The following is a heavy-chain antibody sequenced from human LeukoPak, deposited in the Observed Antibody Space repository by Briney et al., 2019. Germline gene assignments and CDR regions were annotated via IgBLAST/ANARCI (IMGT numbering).Heavy chain of an antibody. CDR2: IYPGDSDT. J-gene: IGHJ4*02. Sequence: GESLKISCKGSGYSFTSYWIGWVRQMPGKGLEWMGIIYPGDSDTRYSPSFQGQVTISADKSISTAYLQWSSLKASDTAMYYRARRSAGREMATVPFDYWGQGTLVTVSS. D-gene: IGHD5-24*01. CDR1: GYSFTSYW. V-gene: IGHV5-51*01. CDR3: ARRSAGREMATVPFDY.